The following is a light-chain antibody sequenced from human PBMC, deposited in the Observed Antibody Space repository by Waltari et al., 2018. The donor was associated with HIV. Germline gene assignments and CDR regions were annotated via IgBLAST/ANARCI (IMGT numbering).Light chain of an antibody. Sequence: SYVLTQPPPVSVAPGQTARITCEGNTIGSQSVHWYQQRPGQAPALVVHDDRDRPSGIPERFSGSNSGNTATLTISRVEAGDEADYYCQVWHSNSDHVVFGGGTKLTVL. J-gene: IGLJ2*01. CDR3: QVWHSNSDHVV. V-gene: IGLV3-21*02. CDR1: TIGSQS. CDR2: DDR.